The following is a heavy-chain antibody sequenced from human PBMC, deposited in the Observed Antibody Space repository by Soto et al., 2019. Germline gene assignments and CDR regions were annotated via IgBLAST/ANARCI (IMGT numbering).Heavy chain of an antibody. CDR2: ISLYSDGT. D-gene: IGHD2-2*01. Sequence: GASVKVLLQDFWLHLSNYGITWVRQAPGQPLEWLGWISLYSDGTNYARKFQGRVSMTTDTSTTTAYMELRSLRSDDTAVYYCARVVPGAEAWFGPWGQGTLVTVSS. J-gene: IGHJ5*02. CDR3: ARVVPGAEAWFGP. CDR1: LHLSNYG. V-gene: IGHV1-18*01.